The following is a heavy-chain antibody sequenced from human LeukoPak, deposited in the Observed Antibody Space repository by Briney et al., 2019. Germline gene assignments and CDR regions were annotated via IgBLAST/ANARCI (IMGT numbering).Heavy chain of an antibody. CDR3: VRDYCSGVTCYPGY. D-gene: IGHD2-15*01. J-gene: IGHJ4*02. Sequence: PGGSLRLSCAASGFTFSSYWMSWVRQAPGKGLEWMANIKQDGSEKYYVDSVKGRFTISRDNAKNSVYLQMNSLRAEDTAVYYCVRDYCSGVTCYPGYWGQGGLVTVSS. CDR1: GFTFSSYW. V-gene: IGHV3-7*05. CDR2: IKQDGSEK.